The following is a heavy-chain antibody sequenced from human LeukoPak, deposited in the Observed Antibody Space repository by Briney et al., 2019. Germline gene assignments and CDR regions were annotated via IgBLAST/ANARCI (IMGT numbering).Heavy chain of an antibody. Sequence: SVKVSCKASGGTFSSYAISWVRQAPGQGLEWMGGIIPIFGTANYAQKFQGRVTITTDESTSTAYMELSSLRSEDTAVYYCARVGQWEGAWAYWGQGTLVTVSS. D-gene: IGHD1-26*01. J-gene: IGHJ4*02. CDR1: GGTFSSYA. CDR2: IIPIFGTA. CDR3: ARVGQWEGAWAY. V-gene: IGHV1-69*05.